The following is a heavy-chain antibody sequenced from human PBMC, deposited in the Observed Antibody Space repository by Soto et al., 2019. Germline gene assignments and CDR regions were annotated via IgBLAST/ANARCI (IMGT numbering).Heavy chain of an antibody. CDR2: ISGSGGST. J-gene: IGHJ6*03. CDR3: AKGGCSGGSCYSFADYYYYYYMDV. V-gene: IGHV3-23*01. CDR1: GFTFSSYA. D-gene: IGHD2-15*01. Sequence: GGSLRLSCAASGFTFSSYAMSWVRQAPGKGLEWVSAISGSGGSTYYADSVKGRFTISRDNSKKTLYLQMNSLRAEDTAVYYCAKGGCSGGSCYSFADYYYYYYMDVWGKGTTVTVSS.